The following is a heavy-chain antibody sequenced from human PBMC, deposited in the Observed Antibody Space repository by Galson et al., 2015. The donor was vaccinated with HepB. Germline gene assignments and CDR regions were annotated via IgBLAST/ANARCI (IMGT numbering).Heavy chain of an antibody. Sequence: QSGAEVKKPGESLKISCKGSGYSFTSYWIGWVRQMPGKGLEWMGIIYPGDSDTRYSPSFQGQVTISADKSISTAYLQWSSLKASDTAMYYCARPTYYDFWSGYTDAFDIWGQGTMVTVSS. CDR3: ARPTYYDFWSGYTDAFDI. CDR1: GYSFTSYW. CDR2: IYPGDSDT. V-gene: IGHV5-51*01. J-gene: IGHJ3*02. D-gene: IGHD3-3*01.